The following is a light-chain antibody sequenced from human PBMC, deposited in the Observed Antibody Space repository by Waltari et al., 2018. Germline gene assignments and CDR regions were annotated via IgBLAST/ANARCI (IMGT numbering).Light chain of an antibody. Sequence: QSVLTQPLSVSGTPGQKVTIPCSGSSSNMGGKAVNWYQQLPGAAPKLLICSNNERPSGVPDRFSGSKSGTSASLAISGLQSEDEADYYCATWDDSLNGPVFGGGTKLTVL. CDR3: ATWDDSLNGPV. CDR2: SNN. V-gene: IGLV1-44*01. J-gene: IGLJ2*01. CDR1: SSNMGGKA.